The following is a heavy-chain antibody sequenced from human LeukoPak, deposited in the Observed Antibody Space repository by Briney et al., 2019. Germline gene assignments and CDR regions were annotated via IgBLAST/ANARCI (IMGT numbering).Heavy chain of an antibody. CDR3: VRDRRTYGDNAFDI. D-gene: IGHD4-17*01. CDR2: IYYSGST. Sequence: SSETLSLTCTVSGGSISSYYWSWIRQPPGKGLEWIGYIYYSGSTNYNPSLKSRVTMSVDTSKNQFSLRLGSVTAADTAMYYCVRDRRTYGDNAFDIWGQGTMVTVSS. CDR1: GGSISSYY. V-gene: IGHV4-59*01. J-gene: IGHJ3*02.